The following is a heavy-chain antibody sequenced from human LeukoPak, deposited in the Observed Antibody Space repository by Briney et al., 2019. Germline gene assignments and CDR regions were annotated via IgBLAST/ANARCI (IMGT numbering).Heavy chain of an antibody. CDR1: RNSASSNSGA. D-gene: IGHD6-19*01. V-gene: IGHV6-1*01. Sequence: QTPSLTSAISRNSASSNSGACNCIGHSPSRCPEWLGRTYYRSKSVNDYEVSVKTRITTNSKTSRNLYSTRLNSRTPEDTTVYYCASHGDGWFFDYWGQGILVTVSS. CDR2: TYYRSKSVN. J-gene: IGHJ4*02. CDR3: ASHGDGWFFDY.